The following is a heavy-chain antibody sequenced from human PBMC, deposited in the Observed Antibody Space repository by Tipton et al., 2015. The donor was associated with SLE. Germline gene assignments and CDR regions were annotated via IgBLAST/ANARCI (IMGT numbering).Heavy chain of an antibody. V-gene: IGHV4-59*11. D-gene: IGHD6-13*01. CDR1: GDSISGHY. Sequence: LRLSCSVSGDSISGHYWSWIRQYPGKGLEWIAYIYYDGSAKYNPSLKSRVSMSVDTSKNQFSLELSSVTAADTAVYYCAGAVGSAAGMRDYWGQGTLVTVSS. CDR2: IYYDGSA. J-gene: IGHJ4*02. CDR3: AGAVGSAAGMRDY.